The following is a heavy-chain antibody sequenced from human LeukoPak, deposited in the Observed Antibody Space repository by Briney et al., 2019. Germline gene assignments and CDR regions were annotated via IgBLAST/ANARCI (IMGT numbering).Heavy chain of an antibody. V-gene: IGHV3-30*02. D-gene: IGHD3-10*01. CDR1: GFTFSSYE. CDR2: IRYDGSNK. CDR3: AKEGGSGIYYYYMDV. Sequence: PGGSLRLSCAASGFTFSSYEMNWVRQAPGKGLEWVAFIRYDGSNKYYADSVKGRFTISRGNSKNTLYLQMNSLRAEDTAVYYRAKEGGSGIYYYYMDVWGKGTTVTISS. J-gene: IGHJ6*03.